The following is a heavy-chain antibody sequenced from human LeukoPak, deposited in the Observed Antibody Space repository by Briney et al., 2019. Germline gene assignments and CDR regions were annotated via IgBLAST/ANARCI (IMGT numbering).Heavy chain of an antibody. Sequence: AAGSLRLSCAASGFTFSNYGLHWVRQAPGKGLEWLAVMWFDGSHKYYADSVKGRFTISRDNSKSMLYLQMNSLRAEDTAVYYCARDITGDPPPYYFDYWGQGSLVTVFS. J-gene: IGHJ4*02. D-gene: IGHD7-27*01. CDR2: MWFDGSHK. V-gene: IGHV3-33*01. CDR1: GFTFSNYG. CDR3: ARDITGDPPPYYFDY.